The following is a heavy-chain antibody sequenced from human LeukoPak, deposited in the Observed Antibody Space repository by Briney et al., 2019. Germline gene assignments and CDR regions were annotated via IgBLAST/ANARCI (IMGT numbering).Heavy chain of an antibody. D-gene: IGHD1-1*01. CDR2: IKEDGSET. CDR1: GFTLGSYW. V-gene: IGHV3-7*02. Sequence: PGWSLRLSCAASGFTLGSYWMTWVRQAPRKGLEWAAAIKEDGSETYYVDSVKGRFTISRDNAKNSLYLQMSSLRAEDTAVYYCARTTYGDYWGQGTLVTVSS. CDR3: ARTTYGDY. J-gene: IGHJ4*02.